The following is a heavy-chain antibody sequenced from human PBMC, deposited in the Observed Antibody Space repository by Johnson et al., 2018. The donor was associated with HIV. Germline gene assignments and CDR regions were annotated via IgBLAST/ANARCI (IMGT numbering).Heavy chain of an antibody. J-gene: IGHJ3*02. CDR3: ARIMVAVITEVGAFDM. CDR2: ISYDGTNK. V-gene: IGHV3-30-3*01. D-gene: IGHD3-22*01. Sequence: QMLLVESGGGVVQPGRSLRLSCAASGFTFSYYAMHWVRQVPGKGLEWVAVISYDGTNKYYANSVKGRFTISRDNSKNTLYLQMNSLRAEDTAVYLCARIMVAVITEVGAFDMWGQGTMVTVSS. CDR1: GFTFSYYA.